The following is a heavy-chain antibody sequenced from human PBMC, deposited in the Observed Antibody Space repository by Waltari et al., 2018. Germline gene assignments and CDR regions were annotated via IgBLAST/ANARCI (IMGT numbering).Heavy chain of an antibody. CDR3: ARDSSSTIEAGDH. CDR2: INPKSGGV. Sequence: QVQLVQSGAEVRKPGASLRVSGPASGYRFTGYDLPWVRQTPGQGFEWLGWINPKSGGVDYGRKFQGRVTMTSDPAANTAYMELSSLRSDDTAVYFCARDSSSTIEAGDHWGQGTLVTVSS. J-gene: IGHJ4*02. V-gene: IGHV1-2*02. D-gene: IGHD6-6*01. CDR1: GYRFTGYD.